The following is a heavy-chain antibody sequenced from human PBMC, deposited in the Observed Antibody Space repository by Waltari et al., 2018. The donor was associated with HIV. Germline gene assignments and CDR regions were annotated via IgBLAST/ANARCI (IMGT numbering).Heavy chain of an antibody. V-gene: IGHV4-34*01. CDR3: AREDRYCSGGSCLPFDY. CDR2: INHSGST. J-gene: IGHJ4*02. CDR1: GGSFSGYY. D-gene: IGHD2-15*01. Sequence: QVQLQQWGAGLLKPSETLSLTCAVYGGSFSGYYWSWIRQPPGKGLEWIGEINHSGSTNYNPSLKSRVTISVDTSKNQFSRKLSSVTAADTAVYYCAREDRYCSGGSCLPFDYWGQGTLVTVSS.